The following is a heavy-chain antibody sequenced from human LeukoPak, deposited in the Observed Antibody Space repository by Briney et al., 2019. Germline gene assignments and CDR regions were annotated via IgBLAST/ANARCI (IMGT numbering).Heavy chain of an antibody. J-gene: IGHJ6*02. CDR2: INPSGGST. V-gene: IGHV1-46*01. CDR3: ARGPGATMKYYYYGMDV. Sequence: ASVKVSCKASGYTFTSYYMHWVRQAPGQGLEWMGIINPSGGSTSYAQKFQGRVTMTRDTSTSTVYMELSSLRSEDTAVYYCARGPGATMKYYYYGMDVWGQGTTVTVSS. CDR1: GYTFTSYY. D-gene: IGHD1-26*01.